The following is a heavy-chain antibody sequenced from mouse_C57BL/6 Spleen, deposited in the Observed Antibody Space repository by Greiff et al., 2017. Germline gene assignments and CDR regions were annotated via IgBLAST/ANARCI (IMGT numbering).Heavy chain of an antibody. V-gene: IGHV1-64*01. J-gene: IGHJ2*01. D-gene: IGHD1-1*01. CDR2: IHPNSGST. CDR3: ARRSTTVVAHYFDY. Sequence: VKLQQPGAELVKPGASVKLSCKASGYTFTSYWMHWVKQRPGQGLEWIGMIHPNSGSTNYNEKFKSKATLTVDKSSSTAYMQLSSLTSEDSAVYYCARRSTTVVAHYFDYWGQGTTLTVSS. CDR1: GYTFTSYW.